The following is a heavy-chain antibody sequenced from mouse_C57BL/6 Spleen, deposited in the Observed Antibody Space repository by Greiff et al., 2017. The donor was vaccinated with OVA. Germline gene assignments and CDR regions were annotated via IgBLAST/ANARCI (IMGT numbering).Heavy chain of an antibody. CDR1: GFTFSSYA. D-gene: IGHD4-1*01. V-gene: IGHV5-4*01. CDR3: ARDRWDEVAWFAY. CDR2: ISDGGSYT. Sequence: EVNVVESGGGLVKPGGSLKLSCAASGFTFSSYAMSWVRQTPEKRLEWVATISDGGSYTYYPDNVKGRFTISRDNAKNNRYLQMSHLKPEDTAMYYCARDRWDEVAWFAYWGQGTLVTVSA. J-gene: IGHJ3*01.